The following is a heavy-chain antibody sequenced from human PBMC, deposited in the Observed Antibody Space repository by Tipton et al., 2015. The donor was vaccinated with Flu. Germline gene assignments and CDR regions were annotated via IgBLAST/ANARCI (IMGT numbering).Heavy chain of an antibody. D-gene: IGHD2-21*02. V-gene: IGHV4-39*01. CDR3: ARSLGEAAYCGGDCKSTNWFDP. CDR2: IYYSGST. Sequence: TLSLTCTVSGGSISSSSYYWGWIRQPPGKGLEWIGSIYYSGSTYYNPSLKSRVTISVDTSKNQFSLKLSSVTAADTAVYYCARSLGEAAYCGGDCKSTNWFDPWGQGTLVTVSS. CDR1: GGSISSSSYY. J-gene: IGHJ5*02.